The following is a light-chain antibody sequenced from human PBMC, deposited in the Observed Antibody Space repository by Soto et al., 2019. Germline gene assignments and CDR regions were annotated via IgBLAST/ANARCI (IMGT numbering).Light chain of an antibody. V-gene: IGKV2-24*01. CDR1: QILVHNDGNTY. CDR3: MQATQFPHT. CDR2: KIS. Sequence: DIVMTQTPLSSPVTLGQPASISCRSSQILVHNDGNTYLIWLQQLPGQPPRLLIYKISNRFSWVPEIFSGSGAGTDFTLKIISVEAEDVEVYYCMQATQFPHTFGPGTKLEIK. J-gene: IGKJ2*01.